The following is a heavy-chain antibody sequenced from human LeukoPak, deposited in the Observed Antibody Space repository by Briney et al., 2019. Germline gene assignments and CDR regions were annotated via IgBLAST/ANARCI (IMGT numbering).Heavy chain of an antibody. D-gene: IGHD3-10*01. CDR1: GFTFSSYS. J-gene: IGHJ4*02. CDR3: ARVGGSGSFNY. Sequence: GGSLRLSCAASGFTFSSYSMNWVRQAPGKGLEWVSSISNSSSYIYYADSVKGRFTIPRDNAKNSLYLQMNSLRAEDTAVYYCARVGGSGSFNYWGQGTLVTVSS. CDR2: ISNSSSYI. V-gene: IGHV3-21*01.